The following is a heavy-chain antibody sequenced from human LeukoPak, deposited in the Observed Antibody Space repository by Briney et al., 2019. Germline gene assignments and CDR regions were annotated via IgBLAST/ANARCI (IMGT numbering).Heavy chain of an antibody. V-gene: IGHV3-48*03. J-gene: IGHJ3*02. CDR3: ARGGDSSGSIRSAFDI. Sequence: GGSLRLSCAVSGFTFSSFEMNWVRQAPGKGLEWVSFISGVGSTIYYADSVKGRFTISRDNAKNSLYLQMNSLRVEDTAVYYCARGGDSSGSIRSAFDIWGQGTMVTVSS. CDR1: GFTFSSFE. D-gene: IGHD3-22*01. CDR2: ISGVGSTI.